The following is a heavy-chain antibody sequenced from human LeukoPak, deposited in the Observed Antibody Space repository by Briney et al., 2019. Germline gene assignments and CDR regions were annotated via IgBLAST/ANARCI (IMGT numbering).Heavy chain of an antibody. CDR1: GFTFSSHW. Sequence: GSLRLSCAASGFTFSSHWMHWVRQAPGKGLVWVSRINGEGVDIYYADSVKGRFTISRDNARNTLYLQMNSLSAEDTAIYYCARGRGSTYGLFDYWGQGTLVTVSS. V-gene: IGHV3-74*01. D-gene: IGHD5-18*01. CDR3: ARGRGSTYGLFDY. J-gene: IGHJ4*02. CDR2: INGEGVDI.